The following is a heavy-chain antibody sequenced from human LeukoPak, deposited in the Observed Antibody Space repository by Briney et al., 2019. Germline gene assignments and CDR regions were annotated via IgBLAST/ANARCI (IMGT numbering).Heavy chain of an antibody. CDR2: ISNTGSVR. Sequence: PGGSLRLSCEGSKFTFSSYEMSWVRQAPGKGLEWISYISNTGSVRYYADSVKGRFTISRDDAKNSLYLQMNSLRAEDPGVYYCTVIPLGWGQGTPVTVSS. V-gene: IGHV3-48*03. CDR3: TVIPLG. D-gene: IGHD4-17*01. J-gene: IGHJ4*02. CDR1: KFTFSSYE.